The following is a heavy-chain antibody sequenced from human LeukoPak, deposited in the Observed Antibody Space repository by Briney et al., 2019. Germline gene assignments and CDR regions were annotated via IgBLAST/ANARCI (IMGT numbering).Heavy chain of an antibody. CDR1: GGSISSSY. V-gene: IGHV4-59*08. CDR3: ARQAYSSGWYTAAY. J-gene: IGHJ4*02. D-gene: IGHD6-19*01. Sequence: SETLSLTCTVSGGSISSSYWSWIRQPPGKGLEWIASIYDSETTKYNPSLRSRATISSGTSKNQFSLKLSSVTAADTAVYYCARQAYSSGWYTAAYWGQGTLVTVSS. CDR2: IYDSETT.